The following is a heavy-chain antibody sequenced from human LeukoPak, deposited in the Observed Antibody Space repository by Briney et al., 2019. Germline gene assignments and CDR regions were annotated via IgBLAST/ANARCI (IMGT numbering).Heavy chain of an antibody. CDR1: GGSISSGGYY. CDR2: IYHSGST. D-gene: IGHD3-9*01. CDR3: ARGGGYFDLGANWFDP. V-gene: IGHV4-30-2*01. J-gene: IGHJ5*02. Sequence: SETLSLTCTVSGGSISSGGYYWSWIRQPPGKGLEWIGYIYHSGSTYYNPSLKSRVTISVDRSKNQFSLKLSSVTAADTAVYYCARGGGYFDLGANWFDPWGQGTLVTVSS.